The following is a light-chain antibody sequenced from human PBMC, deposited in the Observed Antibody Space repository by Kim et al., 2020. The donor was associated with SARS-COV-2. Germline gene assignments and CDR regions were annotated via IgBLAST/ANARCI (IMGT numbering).Light chain of an antibody. CDR2: GKN. CDR1: SLRSYY. V-gene: IGLV3-19*01. Sequence: SSELTQDPAVSVALGQTVRITCQGDSLRSYYASWYQQKPGQAPLLVIYGKNNRPSGIPDRFSGSTSGNTASLTITGAQAEDEADYYCNSRDISGNHLVFGGGTQLTVL. CDR3: NSRDISGNHLV. J-gene: IGLJ2*01.